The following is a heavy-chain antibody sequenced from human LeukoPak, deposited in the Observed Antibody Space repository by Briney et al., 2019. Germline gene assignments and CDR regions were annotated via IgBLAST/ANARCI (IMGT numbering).Heavy chain of an antibody. CDR3: ARRVVVIAATGQNWFDP. Sequence: ASVKVSCKASGYTFTSYYMHWVRQAPGQGLEWMGIINPSGGSTSYAQKFQGRVTMTRDTSISTAYMELSRLRSDDTAVYYCARRVVVIAATGQNWFDPWGQGTLVTVSS. CDR1: GYTFTSYY. V-gene: IGHV1-46*01. D-gene: IGHD2-15*01. CDR2: INPSGGST. J-gene: IGHJ5*02.